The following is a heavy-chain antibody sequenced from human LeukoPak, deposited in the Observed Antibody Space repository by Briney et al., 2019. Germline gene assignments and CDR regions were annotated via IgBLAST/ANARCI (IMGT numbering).Heavy chain of an antibody. CDR2: ISYDGSNK. CDR3: AKGRNYYDCSGYSF. CDR1: GFTFSSYG. D-gene: IGHD3-22*01. Sequence: PGGSLRLSCAASGFTFSSYGMHWVRQAPGKGLEWVAVISYDGSNKYYADSVTGRFTISRDNSKHTLYLQMNSHRAEDSSVYYGAKGRNYYDCSGYSFWGQGALVTVSS. J-gene: IGHJ4*02. V-gene: IGHV3-30*18.